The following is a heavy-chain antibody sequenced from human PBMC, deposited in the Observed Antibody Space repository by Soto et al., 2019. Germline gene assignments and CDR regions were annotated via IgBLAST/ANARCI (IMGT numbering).Heavy chain of an antibody. V-gene: IGHV4-34*01. CDR3: ARATVTPRRRFDY. D-gene: IGHD4-17*01. Sequence: ETLSLTCAVYGGSFSGYYWSWIRQPPGKGLEWIGEINHSGSTNYNPSLKSRVTISVDASKNQFSLKLSSVTAADTAVYYCARATVTPRRRFDYWGQGTLVTVSS. CDR2: INHSGST. CDR1: GGSFSGYY. J-gene: IGHJ4*02.